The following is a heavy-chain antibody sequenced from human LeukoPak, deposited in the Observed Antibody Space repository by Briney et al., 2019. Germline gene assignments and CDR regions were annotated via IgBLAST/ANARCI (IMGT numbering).Heavy chain of an antibody. J-gene: IGHJ6*02. CDR2: ISAYNGNT. D-gene: IGHD5-12*01. Sequence: GASVTLSCTASGYTFTSYGISWVRQAPGQGLEWMGWISAYNGNTNYAQKLQGRVTMTTETSTSTAYMELRSLRSDDTAVYYCARDLSGYDWLSYYGLDVWGQGTTVTVSS. CDR1: GYTFTSYG. CDR3: ARDLSGYDWLSYYGLDV. V-gene: IGHV1-18*01.